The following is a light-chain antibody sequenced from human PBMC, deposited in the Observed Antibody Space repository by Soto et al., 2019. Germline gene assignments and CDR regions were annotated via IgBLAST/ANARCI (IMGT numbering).Light chain of an antibody. J-gene: IGKJ4*01. CDR1: QSVSRSY. Sequence: EIVLTQSPGTLSLSPGERATLSCRASQSVSRSYIAWYQQKPGQAPRVLISDASSRATGIPDRFSGSGSGTDFHLSISRLEPEDFAEDYRQKYDSAPDTFGGGTKVEI. V-gene: IGKV3-20*01. CDR3: QKYDSAPDT. CDR2: DAS.